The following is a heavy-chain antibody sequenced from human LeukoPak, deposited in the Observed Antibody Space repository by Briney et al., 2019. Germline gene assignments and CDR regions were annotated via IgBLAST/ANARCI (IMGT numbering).Heavy chain of an antibody. Sequence: PGGSLRLSCAASGFTFRSYSMHWVRQAPGKGLEWVSYINSTSSTIYYADSVKGRFTISRDNAKNSLYLQMNSLRDEDTAVYYCARAAPYYYDSSGYSAFDSWGQGTMVTVSA. J-gene: IGHJ3*02. CDR2: INSTSSTI. V-gene: IGHV3-48*02. CDR1: GFTFRSYS. D-gene: IGHD3-22*01. CDR3: ARAAPYYYDSSGYSAFDS.